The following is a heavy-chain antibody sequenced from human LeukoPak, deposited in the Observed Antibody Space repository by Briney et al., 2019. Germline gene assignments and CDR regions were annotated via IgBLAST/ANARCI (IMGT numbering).Heavy chain of an antibody. V-gene: IGHV3-48*03. CDR1: GFTFSSYE. J-gene: IGHJ4*02. Sequence: GGSLRLSCAASGFTFSSYEMNWVRQAAGKGREWVSYISSSGSTIYYADSVKCRFTISRDNAKNSVYLKMNSLRAEDTAVYYCARGPDYYGSGSYYMTYFDYWGQGTLVTVSS. CDR3: ARGPDYYGSGSYYMTYFDY. D-gene: IGHD3-10*01. CDR2: ISSSGSTI.